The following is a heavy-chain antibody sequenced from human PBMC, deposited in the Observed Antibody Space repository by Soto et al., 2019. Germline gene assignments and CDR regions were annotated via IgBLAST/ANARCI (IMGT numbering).Heavy chain of an antibody. CDR1: GGTLSRFA. V-gene: IGHV1-69*04. CDR2: FIPVVGMA. J-gene: IGHJ6*02. Sequence: SVKVSCKTSGGTLSRFAISWVRQAPGQGLEWVGTFIPVVGMAKYGQNFQDRVTITADQSTNTLFMELSSLTFDDTAIYFCANRHGNFFYYGMDVWGQGTTVTVSS. CDR3: ANRHGNFFYYGMDV.